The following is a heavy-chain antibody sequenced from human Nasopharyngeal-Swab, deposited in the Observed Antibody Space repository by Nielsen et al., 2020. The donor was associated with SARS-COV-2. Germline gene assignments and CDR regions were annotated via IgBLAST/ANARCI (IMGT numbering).Heavy chain of an antibody. CDR2: IYYSGST. CDR3: ARINYYDSSGYYS. V-gene: IGHV4-39*01. J-gene: IGHJ4*02. CDR1: GGSISSSSYY. D-gene: IGHD3-22*01. Sequence: SETLSLTCTVSGGSISSSSYYWGWIRQPPGKGLEWIGSIYYSGSTYYNPSLKSRVTISVDTSKNQFSLKLISVTAADTAVYYCARINYYDSSGYYSWGQGTLVTVSS.